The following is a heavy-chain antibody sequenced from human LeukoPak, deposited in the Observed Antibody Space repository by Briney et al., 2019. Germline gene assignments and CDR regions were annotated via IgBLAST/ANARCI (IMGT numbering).Heavy chain of an antibody. CDR3: AKDIEQWLVYGKDAFDI. V-gene: IGHV3-9*01. J-gene: IGHJ3*02. CDR1: GFTFDDYA. CDR2: ISWNSGSI. D-gene: IGHD6-19*01. Sequence: TGGSLGLSCAASGFTFDDYAMHWVRQAPGKGLEWVSGISWNSGSIGYADSVKGRFTISRDNAKNSLYLQMNSLRAEDTALYYCAKDIEQWLVYGKDAFDIWGQGTMVTVSS.